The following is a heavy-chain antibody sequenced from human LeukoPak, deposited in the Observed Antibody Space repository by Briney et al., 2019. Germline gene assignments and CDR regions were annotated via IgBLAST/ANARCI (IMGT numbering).Heavy chain of an antibody. V-gene: IGHV3-30*02. CDR2: IRYDGSNK. J-gene: IGHJ6*03. CDR1: GFTFSSYG. Sequence: PGGSLRLSCAASGFTFSSYGMHWVRQAPGKGLEWVAFIRYDGSNKYYADSVKGRFTISRDNAKNSLYLQMNSLRAEDTAVYYCARDVADWNYPIYYYYMDVWGKGTTVTVSS. CDR3: ARDVADWNYPIYYYYMDV. D-gene: IGHD1-7*01.